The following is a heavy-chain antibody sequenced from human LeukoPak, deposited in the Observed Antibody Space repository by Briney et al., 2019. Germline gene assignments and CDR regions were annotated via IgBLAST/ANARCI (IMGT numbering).Heavy chain of an antibody. CDR3: ARVRLSGSYFFDY. CDR1: GFTFSSYA. V-gene: IGHV3-64*01. Sequence: PGGSLRLSCAASGFTFSSYAKHWVRQAPGKGLEYVSAISSNGGSTYYANSVKGRFTISRDNSKNTLYLQMGSLRAEDMAVYYCARVRLSGSYFFDYWGQGTLVTVSS. J-gene: IGHJ4*02. CDR2: ISSNGGST. D-gene: IGHD1-26*01.